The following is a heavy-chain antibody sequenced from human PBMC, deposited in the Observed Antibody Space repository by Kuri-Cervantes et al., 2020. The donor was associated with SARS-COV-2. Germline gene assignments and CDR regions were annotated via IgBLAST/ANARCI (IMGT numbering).Heavy chain of an antibody. J-gene: IGHJ6*03. V-gene: IGHV5-51*01. CDR2: IYPGDSDT. CDR1: GYSFTNYW. Sequence: KVSCKGSGYSFTNYWIGWVRQMPGKGLEWMGIIYPGDSDTRYSPSFQGQVTISADKSISTAYLQWSSLKASDTAMYYCARLLGDSDIVGYYYYMDVWGKGTTVTVSS. CDR3: ARLLGDSDIVGYYYYMDV. D-gene: IGHD5-12*01.